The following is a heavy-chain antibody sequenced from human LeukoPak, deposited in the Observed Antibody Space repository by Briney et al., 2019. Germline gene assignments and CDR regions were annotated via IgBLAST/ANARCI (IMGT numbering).Heavy chain of an antibody. J-gene: IGHJ4*02. Sequence: GASVKVSCKASGYTFTSYGISWVRQAPGQGLEWMGWISAYNGNTNYAQKLQGRVTMTTDTSTSTAYMELRSLRSDDTAVYYCARADDFWSGTRSNDYWGQGTLVTVSS. V-gene: IGHV1-18*01. D-gene: IGHD3-3*01. CDR2: ISAYNGNT. CDR3: ARADDFWSGTRSNDY. CDR1: GYTFTSYG.